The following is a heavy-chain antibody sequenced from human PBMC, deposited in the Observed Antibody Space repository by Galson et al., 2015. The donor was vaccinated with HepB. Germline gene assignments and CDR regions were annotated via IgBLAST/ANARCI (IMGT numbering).Heavy chain of an antibody. CDR2: ITAYDSSK. CDR1: GFSFNIYT. Sequence: SLRLSCAASGFSFNIYTMNWVRQASGRGLEWVSSITAYDSSKYYADSVKGRFTVSRDTAENSLYLQMDNLRIEDTAIYYCVNRRVDIRGVWDQGTLVTVSS. D-gene: IGHD3-10*01. CDR3: VNRRVDIRGV. V-gene: IGHV3-21*01. J-gene: IGHJ4*02.